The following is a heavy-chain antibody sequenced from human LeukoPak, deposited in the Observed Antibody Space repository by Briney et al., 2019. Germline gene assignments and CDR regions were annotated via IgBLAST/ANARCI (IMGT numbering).Heavy chain of an antibody. Sequence: SETLSLTCTVSGGSISSYYWSWIRQPPGKGLEWIGYIYYSGSTNYNPSLKSRVTISVDTSKNQFSLKLSSVTAADTAVYYCARSWVAVATRSYYFDYWGHGTLVTVSS. J-gene: IGHJ4*01. D-gene: IGHD6-19*01. V-gene: IGHV4-59*08. CDR1: GGSISSYY. CDR3: ARSWVAVATRSYYFDY. CDR2: IYYSGST.